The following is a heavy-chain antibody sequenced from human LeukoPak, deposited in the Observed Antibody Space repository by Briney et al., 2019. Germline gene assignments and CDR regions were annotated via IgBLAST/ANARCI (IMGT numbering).Heavy chain of an antibody. J-gene: IGHJ6*02. CDR2: IKQDGSEK. D-gene: IGHD1-26*01. CDR1: GFTFSSYW. V-gene: IGHV3-7*05. Sequence: GGSLRLSCAASGFTFSSYWTSWVRQAPGKGLEWVANIKQDGSEKYYVDSVKGRFTISRDNSRNTVSLQMNSLRGEDTAVYYCAKDVRVGGGGMDVWGQGTPVTVSS. CDR3: AKDVRVGGGGMDV.